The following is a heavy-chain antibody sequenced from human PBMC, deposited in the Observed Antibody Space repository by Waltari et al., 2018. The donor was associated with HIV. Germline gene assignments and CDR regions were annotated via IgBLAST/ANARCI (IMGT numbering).Heavy chain of an antibody. D-gene: IGHD3-16*01. CDR1: GFTFSSYW. V-gene: IGHV3-74*01. CDR2: INSDGSST. Sequence: EVQLVESGGGLVQPGGSLRLSCAASGFTFSSYWMHWVRQAPGKGLVWVSRINSDGSSTNYADSVKGRFTISRDNAKNTVNLQMNSLRAEDTALYYCASLYNYVWGSPPPFDYWGQGTLVTVSS. CDR3: ASLYNYVWGSPPPFDY. J-gene: IGHJ4*02.